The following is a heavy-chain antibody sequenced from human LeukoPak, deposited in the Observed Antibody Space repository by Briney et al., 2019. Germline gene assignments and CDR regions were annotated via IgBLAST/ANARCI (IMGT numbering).Heavy chain of an antibody. J-gene: IGHJ4*02. CDR3: AIISPVGAPLDY. D-gene: IGHD1-26*01. V-gene: IGHV3-53*01. Sequence: PGGSLRLSCAASGFTVSTNYMSWVRQAPGKGLEWVSVLYAGGGGTYYADSVKGRFTISRDNAKNSLYLQMNSLRAEDTAVYYCAIISPVGAPLDYWGQGTLVTVSS. CDR1: GFTVSTNY. CDR2: LYAGGGGT.